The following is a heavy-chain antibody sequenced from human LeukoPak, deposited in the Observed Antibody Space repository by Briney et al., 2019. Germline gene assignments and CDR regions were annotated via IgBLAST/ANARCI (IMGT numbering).Heavy chain of an antibody. CDR1: GFTFSNYW. CDR2: INSDGSST. J-gene: IGHJ3*01. D-gene: IGHD4-23*01. V-gene: IGHV3-74*03. Sequence: GGSLRLSCAASGFTFSNYWMHWVRQVPGKGPVWVSRINSDGSSTTYADSVKGRFTISRDNAKNSLYLQMNSLRAEDTAVYYCARGSYSYGGNSGGFDVWGQGTMVTVSS. CDR3: ARGSYSYGGNSGGFDV.